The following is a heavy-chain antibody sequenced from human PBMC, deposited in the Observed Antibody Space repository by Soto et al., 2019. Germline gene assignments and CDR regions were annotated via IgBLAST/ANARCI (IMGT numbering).Heavy chain of an antibody. V-gene: IGHV4-31*03. J-gene: IGHJ6*02. CDR2: IYYSGST. Sequence: QVQLQESGPGLVKPSQTLSLTCTVSGGSISSGGYYWSWIRQHPGKGLEWIGYIYYSGSTYYNPPLQRRVTLSVDTSKNHFSLKLSSLPAPDTAVYYCARDGASAFGELPHQPMDVWGQGTTVTVSS. CDR1: GGSISSGGYY. D-gene: IGHD3-10*01. CDR3: ARDGASAFGELPHQPMDV.